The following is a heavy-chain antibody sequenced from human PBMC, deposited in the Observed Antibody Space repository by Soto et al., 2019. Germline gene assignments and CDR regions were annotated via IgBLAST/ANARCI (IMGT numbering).Heavy chain of an antibody. CDR1: DGSISSYY. V-gene: IGHV4-59*01. D-gene: IGHD3-10*01. J-gene: IGHJ5*02. CDR3: ARFQEYYYGSGSYNVLDP. CDR2: IYYSGST. Sequence: PSETMSLTSTVGDGSISSYYWSWIRKPPGKGLEWIGYIYYSGSTNYNPSLKSRVTISVDTSKNQFSLKLSSVTAADTAVYYCARFQEYYYGSGSYNVLDPWGQGTLVTVSS.